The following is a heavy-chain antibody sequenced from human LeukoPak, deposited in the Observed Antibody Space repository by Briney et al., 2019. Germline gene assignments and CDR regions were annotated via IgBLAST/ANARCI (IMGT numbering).Heavy chain of an antibody. Sequence: GGSLRLSCAVSGITLSNYGMSWVRQAPGKGLEWVAGISDSGGRTNYADSVKGRFTISRDNLKNTLYLQMNSMRAEDTAVYFCAKRGVVIRVILVGFHKEAYYFDSWGQGALVTVSS. V-gene: IGHV3-23*01. CDR1: GITLSNYG. CDR2: ISDSGGRT. J-gene: IGHJ4*02. CDR3: AKRGVVIRVILVGFHKEAYYFDS. D-gene: IGHD3-22*01.